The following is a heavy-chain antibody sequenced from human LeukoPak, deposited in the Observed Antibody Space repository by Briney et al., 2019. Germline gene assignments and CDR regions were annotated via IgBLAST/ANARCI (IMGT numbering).Heavy chain of an antibody. CDR3: ARLIRGYSYGNFDY. J-gene: IGHJ4*02. CDR2: IYYSGST. Sequence: SETLSLTCTVSGGSISSYYWSWIRQPPGKGLEWIGYIYYSGSTNYNPSLKSRVTISVDTSKNQFSLKLSSVTAADTAVYHCARLIRGYSYGNFDYWGQGTLVTVSS. V-gene: IGHV4-59*08. D-gene: IGHD5-18*01. CDR1: GGSISSYY.